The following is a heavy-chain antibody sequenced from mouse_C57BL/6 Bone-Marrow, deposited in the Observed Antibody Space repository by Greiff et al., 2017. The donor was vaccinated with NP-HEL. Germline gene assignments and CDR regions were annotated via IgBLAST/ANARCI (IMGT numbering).Heavy chain of an antibody. CDR2: IYPGGGYT. V-gene: IGHV1-63*01. CDR1: GYTFTNYW. Sequence: VQLQQSGAELVRPGTSVKMSCKASGYTFTNYWIGWAKQRPGHGLEWIGDIYPGGGYTNYNEKFKGKATLNADKSSSTAYMQFSSLTSEDSAIYYCARYGSSFFDYWGQGTTLTVSS. J-gene: IGHJ2*01. CDR3: ARYGSSFFDY. D-gene: IGHD1-1*01.